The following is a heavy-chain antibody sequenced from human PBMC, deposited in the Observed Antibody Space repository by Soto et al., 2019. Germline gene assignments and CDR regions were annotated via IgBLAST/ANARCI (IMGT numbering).Heavy chain of an antibody. CDR2: ISWNSGSI. D-gene: IGHD6-6*01. V-gene: IGHV3-9*01. CDR1: GFTFDDYA. J-gene: IGHJ6*02. CDR3: AKDLAARPYYYGMDV. Sequence: DVQLVESGGGLVQPGRSLRLSCAASGFTFDDYAMHWVRQAPGKGLEWVSGISWNSGSIGYADSVKGRFTISRDNAKNSLYLQMNSLRAEDTALYYCAKDLAARPYYYGMDVWGQGTTVTVSS.